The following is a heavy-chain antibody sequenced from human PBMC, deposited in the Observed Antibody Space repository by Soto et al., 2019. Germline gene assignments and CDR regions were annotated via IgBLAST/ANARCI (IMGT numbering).Heavy chain of an antibody. J-gene: IGHJ1*01. V-gene: IGHV1-18*01. D-gene: IGHD3-22*01. Sequence: QVQLVQSGAEVKKPGASVKVSCKASGYTFTSYGISWVRQAPGQGLEWMGWISAYNGNTNSAQTLQGRVTMTTDTTTSTAYMELRSLRSDDTGVYYCARDHPDPYYYDSSGFAEYFQHWGQGTLVTVSS. CDR3: ARDHPDPYYYDSSGFAEYFQH. CDR1: GYTFTSYG. CDR2: ISAYNGNT.